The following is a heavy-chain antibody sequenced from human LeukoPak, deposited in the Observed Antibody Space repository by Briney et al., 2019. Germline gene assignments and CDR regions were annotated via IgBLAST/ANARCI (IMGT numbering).Heavy chain of an antibody. CDR2: IYPGDSDT. V-gene: IGHV5-51*01. D-gene: IGHD6-13*01. Sequence: GESLRIPCKASGYTFATYWIAWVRQMPGKGLEWMGIIYPGDSDTRYSPSFQGHVTISADRSISTAYLQWSSLRASDTAMYYCARTGAAGMYNWLDPWGQGTLVTVSS. CDR3: ARTGAAGMYNWLDP. J-gene: IGHJ5*02. CDR1: GYTFATYW.